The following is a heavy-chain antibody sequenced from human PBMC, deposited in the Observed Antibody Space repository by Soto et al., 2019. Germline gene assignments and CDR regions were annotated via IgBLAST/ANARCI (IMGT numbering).Heavy chain of an antibody. CDR1: GGSFSGYY. D-gene: IGHD2-2*01. Sequence: SETLSLTCAVYGGSFSGYYWSWIRQPPGKGLEWIGEINHSGSTNYNPSLKSRVTISVDTSKNQFSLKLSSVTAADTAVYYCARGQAAASGYYYYYMDVWGKGTTVTVSS. V-gene: IGHV4-34*01. J-gene: IGHJ6*03. CDR3: ARGQAAASGYYYYYMDV. CDR2: INHSGST.